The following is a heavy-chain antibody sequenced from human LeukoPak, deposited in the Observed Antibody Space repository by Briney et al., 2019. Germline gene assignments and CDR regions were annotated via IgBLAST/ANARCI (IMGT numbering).Heavy chain of an antibody. CDR2: IYTSGSI. CDR1: GGSISSYY. V-gene: IGHV4-4*07. Sequence: LETLSLTCTVSGGSISSYYWSWIRQPAGKGLEWIGRIYTSGSINYNPSLKSRVTMSVDTSKNQFSLKLSSVTAAGTAVYYCARDPSPVRALYYYYYMDVWGKGTTVTVSS. D-gene: IGHD3-10*01. CDR3: ARDPSPVRALYYYYYMDV. J-gene: IGHJ6*03.